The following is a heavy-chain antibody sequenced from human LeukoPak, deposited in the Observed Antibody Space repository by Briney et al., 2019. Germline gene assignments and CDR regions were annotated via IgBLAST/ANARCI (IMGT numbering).Heavy chain of an antibody. D-gene: IGHD5-18*01. Sequence: PGGSLRLSCAASGFTVSSNYMSWVRQAPGKGLEWVSVIYSGGSTYYADSVKGRFTISRDNSKNTLYLQMNSLRAEDTAVYYCARDSPDTAMGGWYYYGMDVWGQGTTVTVSS. V-gene: IGHV3-66*02. J-gene: IGHJ6*02. CDR3: ARDSPDTAMGGWYYYGMDV. CDR2: IYSGGST. CDR1: GFTVSSNY.